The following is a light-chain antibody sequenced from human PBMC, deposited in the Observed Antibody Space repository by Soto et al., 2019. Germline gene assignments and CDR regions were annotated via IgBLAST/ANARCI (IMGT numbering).Light chain of an antibody. CDR1: QGINIY. CDR2: AAS. J-gene: IGKJ1*01. CDR3: QRYNSAPRT. Sequence: DFQLTQSPPSLSASVGDRVTITCRASQGINIYLAWYQQKPGKVPQLLISAASTRQSGVPSRFSGSGSGTDFTLTISSLQPEDGAVYYCQRYNSAPRTFGQGTRVEIK. V-gene: IGKV1-27*01.